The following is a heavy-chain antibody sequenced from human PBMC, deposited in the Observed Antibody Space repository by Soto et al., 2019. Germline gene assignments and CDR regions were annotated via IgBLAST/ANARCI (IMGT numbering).Heavy chain of an antibody. Sequence: GGSLRLSCAASGFTFRNYGMSWVRQPPGKGLEWVSSIDGSGAGTFYADSVKGRFTISRDNSKSTLYLQMNSLRADDTALYYCAKIVDNGGINYWGQGTRVTVCS. CDR2: IDGSGAGT. CDR3: AKIVDNGGINY. CDR1: GFTFRNYG. V-gene: IGHV3-23*01. J-gene: IGHJ4*02. D-gene: IGHD1-26*01.